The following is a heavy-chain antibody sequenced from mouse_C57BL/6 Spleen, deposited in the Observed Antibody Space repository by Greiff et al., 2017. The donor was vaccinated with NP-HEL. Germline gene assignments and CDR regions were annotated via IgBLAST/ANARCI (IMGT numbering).Heavy chain of an antibody. V-gene: IGHV1-81*01. CDR2: IYPRSGNT. CDR3: ARWGELSPYFDY. CDR1: GYTFTSYG. J-gene: IGHJ2*01. Sequence: QVQLQQSGAELARPGASVKLSCKASGYTFTSYGISWVKQRTGQGLEWIGEIYPRSGNTYYTEKFKGKATLTADKSSSTAYMELRSLTSEDSAVYFCARWGELSPYFDYWGKGTTLTVSS. D-gene: IGHD1-1*02.